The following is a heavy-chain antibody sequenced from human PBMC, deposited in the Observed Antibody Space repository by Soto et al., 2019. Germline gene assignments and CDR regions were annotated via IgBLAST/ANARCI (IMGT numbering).Heavy chain of an antibody. D-gene: IGHD6-19*01. J-gene: IGHJ4*02. CDR3: AKDYGQWLVPRHFDY. CDR1: GFTFSSYA. V-gene: IGHV3-23*01. Sequence: PGGSLRLSCAASGFTFSSYAMSWVRQAPGKGLEWVSAISGSGGSTYYADSVKGRFTISRDNSKNTLYLQMNSLRAEDTAVYYCAKDYGQWLVPRHFDYWGQGTLVTVSS. CDR2: ISGSGGST.